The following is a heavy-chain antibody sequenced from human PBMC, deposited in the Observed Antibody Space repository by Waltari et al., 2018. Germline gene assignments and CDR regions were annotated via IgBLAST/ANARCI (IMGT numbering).Heavy chain of an antibody. CDR2: IKQDGSGK. Sequence: EVQLVESGGGLVQPGGSLRLSCAASGFTFSSYWMSWVRQAPGKGLEWVANIKQDGSGKYYVDSVKGRFTISRDNAKNSLYLQMNSLRAEDTAVYYCARDLMDCGGDCLPSREDAFDIWGQGIMVTVSS. V-gene: IGHV3-7*04. J-gene: IGHJ3*02. CDR3: ARDLMDCGGDCLPSREDAFDI. CDR1: GFTFSSYW. D-gene: IGHD2-21*02.